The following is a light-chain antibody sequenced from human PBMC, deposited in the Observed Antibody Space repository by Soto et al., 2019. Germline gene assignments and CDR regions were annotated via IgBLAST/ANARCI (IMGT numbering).Light chain of an antibody. CDR2: AAS. CDR1: QTISTY. J-gene: IGKJ2*01. V-gene: IGKV1-39*01. Sequence: DIQMTQSRSALSASVGDRVTITCRASQTISTYLNWYQQKPGKAPKLLIYAASTLQSGVPSRFSGSGSGTDFTLTISNLQPEDFATYYCQQSLGIPYTFGQGTRLEIK. CDR3: QQSLGIPYT.